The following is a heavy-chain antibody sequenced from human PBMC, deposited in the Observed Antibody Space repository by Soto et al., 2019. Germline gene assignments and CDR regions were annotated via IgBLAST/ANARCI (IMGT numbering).Heavy chain of an antibody. V-gene: IGHV3-21*01. CDR3: ARDLLLYDGSAYFSGGFDY. CDR2: ISSESAYI. Sequence: EVQLVESGGGLVKPGGSLRLSCAASGFTFSSYAMNWVRQAPGKGLEWVSTISSESAYIYYADSVKGRSTIFRDNARNSLYLQMNSLRGEDTAVYYCARDLLLYDGSAYFSGGFDYWGQGTLVTVSS. CDR1: GFTFSSYA. D-gene: IGHD3-22*01. J-gene: IGHJ4*02.